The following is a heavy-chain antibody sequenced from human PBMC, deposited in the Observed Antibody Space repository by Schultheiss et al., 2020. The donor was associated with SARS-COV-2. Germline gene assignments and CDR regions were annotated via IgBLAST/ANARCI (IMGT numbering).Heavy chain of an antibody. V-gene: IGHV3-30*03. CDR2: MSYDGYNK. Sequence: GESLKISCAVSGFIFSDYGMHWVRQAPGKGLEWLAVMSYDGYNKYYADSVKGRFTISRDNSKNTLYLQMNSLRAEDTAVYYCARDHRWDVYYYYGMDVWGQGTTVTVSS. CDR3: ARDHRWDVYYYYGMDV. J-gene: IGHJ6*02. D-gene: IGHD1-26*01. CDR1: GFIFSDYG.